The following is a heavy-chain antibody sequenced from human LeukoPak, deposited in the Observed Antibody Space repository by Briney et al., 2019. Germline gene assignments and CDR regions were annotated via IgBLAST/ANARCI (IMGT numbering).Heavy chain of an antibody. V-gene: IGHV4-61*02. CDR3: ARHSVSYYYDSSGYYPGFFDY. D-gene: IGHD3-22*01. CDR2: IYTSGST. Sequence: PSQTLSLTCTVSGGSISSGSYYWSWIRQPAGKGLEWIGRIYTSGSTNYNPSLKSRVTISVDTSKNQFSLKLSSVAAADTAVYYCARHSVSYYYDSSGYYPGFFDYWGQGTLVTVSS. J-gene: IGHJ4*02. CDR1: GGSISSGSYY.